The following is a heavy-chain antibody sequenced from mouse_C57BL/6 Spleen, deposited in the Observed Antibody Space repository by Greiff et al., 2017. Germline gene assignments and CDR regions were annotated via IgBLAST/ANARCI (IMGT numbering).Heavy chain of an antibody. J-gene: IGHJ4*01. CDR1: GYAFTNYL. CDR3: ARGDGTYAMDY. D-gene: IGHD2-3*01. V-gene: IGHV1-54*01. Sequence: QVQLKQSGAELVRPGTSVKVSCKASGYAFTNYLIEWVKQRPGQGLEWIGVINPGSGGTNYNEKFKGKATLTADKSSSTAYMQLSSLTSEDSAVYFCARGDGTYAMDYWGQGTSVTVSS. CDR2: INPGSGGT.